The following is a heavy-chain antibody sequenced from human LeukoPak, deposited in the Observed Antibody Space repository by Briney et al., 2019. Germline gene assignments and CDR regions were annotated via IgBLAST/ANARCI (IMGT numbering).Heavy chain of an antibody. CDR1: GGSLTTYT. CDR2: IIPFFGAT. J-gene: IGHJ6*03. Sequence: ASVKVSCKASGGSLTTYTFGWVRQAPGQGLEWMGGIIPFFGATDYAQKFQARLTISADESTSTAYMELSSLTSEDTAVYYCARDQGRHYDVVTAYSHYHYYFYMDVWGEGTTVAVSS. CDR3: ARDQGRHYDVVTAYSHYHYYFYMDV. V-gene: IGHV1-69*13. D-gene: IGHD3-9*01.